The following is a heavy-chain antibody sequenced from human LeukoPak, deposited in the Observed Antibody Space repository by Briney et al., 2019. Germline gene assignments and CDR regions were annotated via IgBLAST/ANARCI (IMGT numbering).Heavy chain of an antibody. V-gene: IGHV1-69*13. CDR3: ARDSYDSSGYYSDY. J-gene: IGHJ4*02. CDR1: GYSFTGNY. CDR2: IIPIFGTA. Sequence: SVRVSCKASGYSFTGNYMHWVRQAPGQGLEWMGGIIPIFGTANYAQKFQGRVTITADESTSTAYMELSSLRSEDTAVYYCARDSYDSSGYYSDYWGQRTLVTVSS. D-gene: IGHD3-22*01.